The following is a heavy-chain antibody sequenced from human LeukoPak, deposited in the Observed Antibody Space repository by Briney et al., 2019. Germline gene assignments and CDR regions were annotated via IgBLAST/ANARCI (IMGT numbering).Heavy chain of an antibody. CDR3: ARDLGDTAIGYPDY. CDR2: INAGNGNT. Sequence: ASVKVSCKASGYTFTSNYIHWVRQAPGQRLEWMGWINAGNGNTKYSQKFQGRVTITRDTSASTAYMELSSLRSEDTAVYYCARDLGDTAIGYPDYWGQGTLVTVSS. CDR1: GYTFTSNY. J-gene: IGHJ4*02. V-gene: IGHV1-3*01. D-gene: IGHD5-18*01.